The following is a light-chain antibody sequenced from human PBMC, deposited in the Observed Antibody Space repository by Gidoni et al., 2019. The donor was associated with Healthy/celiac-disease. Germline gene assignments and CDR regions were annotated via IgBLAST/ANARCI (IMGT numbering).Light chain of an antibody. Sequence: EIVLTQSPATLSLSPGERATLSGRASQSVSSYLAWYQQKPGQAPRLLIYDASTRATCIPARFSGSGSGTDFTLTISSLEPEDFAVYYCQQRSNWPPAVTFGGGTKVEIK. CDR1: QSVSSY. V-gene: IGKV3-11*01. CDR3: QQRSNWPPAVT. CDR2: DAS. J-gene: IGKJ4*01.